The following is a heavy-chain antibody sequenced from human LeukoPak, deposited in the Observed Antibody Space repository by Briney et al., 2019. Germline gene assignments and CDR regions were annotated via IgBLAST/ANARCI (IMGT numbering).Heavy chain of an antibody. D-gene: IGHD5-18*01. Sequence: SQTLSLTCTVSGGSMNNDYFTWIRQPAGKGLEWIGRIHSGGTTNYNPSLMSRVTLSVGTSKNQISLRLTSVTAADTALYYCAGDNPSGYTYGYEHYFYYIDVWGKGTTVTVSS. CDR2: IHSGGTT. J-gene: IGHJ6*03. CDR3: AGDNPSGYTYGYEHYFYYIDV. V-gene: IGHV4-4*07. CDR1: GGSMNNDY.